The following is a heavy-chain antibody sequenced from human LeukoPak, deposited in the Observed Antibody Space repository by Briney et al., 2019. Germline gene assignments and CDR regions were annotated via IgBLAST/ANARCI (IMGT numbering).Heavy chain of an antibody. J-gene: IGHJ3*02. CDR2: KYYSGSA. CDR3: ATPYCSSISCLDVFNM. D-gene: IGHD2-2*01. Sequence: SQTLSLTCSVSGVPVSDGRYYWTWIRQYPGKGLEWIGYKYYSGSAKYNPSLKSRLTISIDTSKNQFSLQLSSVTAAGTATYYCATPYCSSISCLDVFNMWGQGTGVTVSS. V-gene: IGHV4-31*03. CDR1: GVPVSDGRYY.